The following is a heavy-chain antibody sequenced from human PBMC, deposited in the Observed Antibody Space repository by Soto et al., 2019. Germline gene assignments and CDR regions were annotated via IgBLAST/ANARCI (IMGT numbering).Heavy chain of an antibody. V-gene: IGHV1-3*04. Sequence: ASVKVSCKASGYTFTSYIIHWARQTPEQRLEWMGWINTGNGNTEYAQQFQGRVTITRDTGASIVYMEVSSLTSEDTSVYYCARDRVGLRGNFDYWGQGTLVTVSS. CDR1: GYTFTSYI. J-gene: IGHJ4*02. CDR2: INTGNGNT. CDR3: ARDRVGLRGNFDY. D-gene: IGHD4-17*01.